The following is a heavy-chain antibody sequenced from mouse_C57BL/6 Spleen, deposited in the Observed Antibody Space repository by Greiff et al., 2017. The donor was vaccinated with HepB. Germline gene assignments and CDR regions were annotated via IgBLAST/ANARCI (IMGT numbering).Heavy chain of an antibody. V-gene: IGHV1-18*01. CDR2: INPNNGGT. CDR3: ARGLLRGYFDY. D-gene: IGHD2-12*01. CDR1: GYTFTDYN. Sequence: EVQLVESGPELVKPGASVKIPCKASGYTFTDYNMDWVKQSHGQSLEWIGDINPNNGGTIYNQKFKGKATLTVDKSSSTAYMELRSLTSEDTVVYYCARGLLRGYFDYWGQGTTLTVSS. J-gene: IGHJ2*01.